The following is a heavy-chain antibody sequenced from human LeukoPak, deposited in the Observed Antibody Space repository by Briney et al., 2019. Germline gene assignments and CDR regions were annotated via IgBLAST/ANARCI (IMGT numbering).Heavy chain of an antibody. V-gene: IGHV3-23*01. Sequence: GGSLRLSCAASVFTFSSYAMSCVRHAPGKGLECVSPISGSGGSTYFADSVKGRFTISRDNSKNTLYLQMNSLRAEDTAVYYCAKDHGGWYLLSAFDIWGQGTMVTVSS. D-gene: IGHD6-19*01. CDR1: VFTFSSYA. CDR3: AKDHGGWYLLSAFDI. CDR2: ISGSGGST. J-gene: IGHJ3*02.